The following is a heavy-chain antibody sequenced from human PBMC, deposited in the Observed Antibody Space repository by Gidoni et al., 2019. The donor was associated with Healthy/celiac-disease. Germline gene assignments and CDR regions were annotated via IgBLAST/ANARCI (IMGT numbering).Heavy chain of an antibody. J-gene: IGHJ6*02. Sequence: QVQLQESGPGLVKPSQTLSLICTVSGGSISSRRYYWSWIRQPAGKGLEWIGRIYTSGSTNYNPSLKSRVTISVDTSKNQFSLKLSSVTAADTAVYYCAREEMATISDYYYYYGMDVWGQGTTVTVSS. CDR2: IYTSGST. D-gene: IGHD5-12*01. CDR3: AREEMATISDYYYYYGMDV. CDR1: GGSISSRRYY. V-gene: IGHV4-61*02.